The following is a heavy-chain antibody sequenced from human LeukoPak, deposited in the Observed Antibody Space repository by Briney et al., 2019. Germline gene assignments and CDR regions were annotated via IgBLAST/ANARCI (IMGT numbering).Heavy chain of an antibody. CDR1: GFTFSSYS. CDR2: ISSSSSTI. CDR3: ARERDGYNFRVFDY. J-gene: IGHJ4*02. V-gene: IGHV3-48*04. Sequence: GGSLRLSCAASGFTFSSYSMNWVRQAPGKGLEWVSYISSSSSTIYYADSVKGRFTISRDNAKNSLYLQMNSLRAEDTAVYYCARERDGYNFRVFDYWGQGTLVTVSS. D-gene: IGHD5-24*01.